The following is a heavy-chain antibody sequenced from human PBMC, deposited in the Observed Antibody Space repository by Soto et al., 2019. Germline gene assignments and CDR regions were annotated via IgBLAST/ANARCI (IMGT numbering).Heavy chain of an antibody. D-gene: IGHD3-10*01. CDR3: ARQSEYYYATGRAAPLYGMDV. J-gene: IGHJ6*02. Sequence: QLQLQESGPGLVMPSETLSLTCTVSGGSISTTSYYWGWIRQPPGKGLEWIGNIYYSGSTYYNPSLKSRVPVSVDTTKNPFSLKLSSATAADTAMYYCARQSEYYYATGRAAPLYGMDVWGQGTTVTVS. CDR1: GGSISTTSYY. V-gene: IGHV4-39*01. CDR2: IYYSGST.